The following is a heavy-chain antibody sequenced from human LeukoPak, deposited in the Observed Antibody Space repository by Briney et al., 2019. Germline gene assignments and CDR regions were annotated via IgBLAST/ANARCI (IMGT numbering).Heavy chain of an antibody. D-gene: IGHD1-26*01. J-gene: IGHJ2*01. CDR1: GYSFTNYW. Sequence: GESPKISCKGSGYSFTNYWIGWVRQMPGKGLEWMGIIYSPSFQGQVTISADKSISTAYLQWSSLKASDTAMYYCARPNYGGSYDYWYFDLWGRGTLVTVSS. V-gene: IGHV5-51*01. CDR2: IY. CDR3: ARPNYGGSYDYWYFDL.